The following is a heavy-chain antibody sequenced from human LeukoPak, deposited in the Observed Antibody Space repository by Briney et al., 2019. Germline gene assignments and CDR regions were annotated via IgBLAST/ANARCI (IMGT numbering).Heavy chain of an antibody. J-gene: IGHJ4*02. CDR2: ISTNGGIT. Sequence: PGGSLRLSCSASGFTFSTYGIHWVRQGPGKGLEQVAAISTNGGITVYADSVKGRFTISRDNSKNTLYLQMSGLRAADTAVYYCVKASEHYDSWGQGTLVTVSS. V-gene: IGHV3-64D*06. CDR1: GFTFSTYG. CDR3: VKASEHYDS. D-gene: IGHD3-3*02.